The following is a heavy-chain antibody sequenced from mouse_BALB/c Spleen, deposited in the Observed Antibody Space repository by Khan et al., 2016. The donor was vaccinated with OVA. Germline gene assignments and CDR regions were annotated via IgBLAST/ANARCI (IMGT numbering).Heavy chain of an antibody. J-gene: IGHJ1*01. D-gene: IGHD2-14*01. CDR3: TRGYYRYDRYFDV. CDR2: IWSGGST. CDR1: DFSLSTYG. V-gene: IGHV2-4-1*01. Sequence: QVQLKESGPGLVQPSQSLSITCTVTDFSLSTYGIHWVRQSPGKGLEWLGVIWSGGSTDYNAAFISRLSISKDNSKSQVFSKMNSLQTDDTAIYYCTRGYYRYDRYFDVWGAGTTVTVAS.